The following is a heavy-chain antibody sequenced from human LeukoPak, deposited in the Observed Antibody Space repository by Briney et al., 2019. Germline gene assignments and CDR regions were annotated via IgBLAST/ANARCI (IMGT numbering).Heavy chain of an antibody. V-gene: IGHV4-38-2*02. CDR1: DSSITSTYY. CDR3: ARVLHAPYLIDS. Sequence: PSETLSLTCTVSDSSITSTYYWALFRQPPGKGLEWIATVFRLQTIRTFYNPSLESRVTMSLDPSQSQFSLNLTSVTAADTALYFCARVLHAPYLIDSWGQGTLVTVSS. CDR2: VFRLQTIRT. J-gene: IGHJ4*02. D-gene: IGHD2-8*01.